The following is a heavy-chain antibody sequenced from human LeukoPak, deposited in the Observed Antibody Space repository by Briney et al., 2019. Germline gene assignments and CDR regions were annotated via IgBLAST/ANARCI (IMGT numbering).Heavy chain of an antibody. CDR1: GGSISSYY. Sequence: SETLSLTCTVPGGSISSYYWSWIRQPPGKGLEWIGYIYYSGSTNYNPSLKSRVTISVDTSKNQFSLKLSSVTAADTAVYYCARGGYSYGYGFDYWGQGTLVTVSS. CDR3: ARGGYSYGYGFDY. CDR2: IYYSGST. V-gene: IGHV4-59*01. J-gene: IGHJ4*02. D-gene: IGHD5-18*01.